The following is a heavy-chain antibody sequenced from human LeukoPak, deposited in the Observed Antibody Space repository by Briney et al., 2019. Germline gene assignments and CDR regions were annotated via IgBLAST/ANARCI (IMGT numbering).Heavy chain of an antibody. J-gene: IGHJ4*02. D-gene: IGHD3-10*01. CDR1: GGSIGIGYW. V-gene: IGHV4-4*02. CDR3: ARGGRGAFDY. CDR2: IHHSGTT. Sequence: SETLSLTCAVSGGSIGIGYWWSWVRQPPGKGLEWIGEIHHSGTTHYNPALKSRVTISVDRSKNQFSLKLSSVTAADTAVYYCARGGRGAFDYWGQGTLVTVSS.